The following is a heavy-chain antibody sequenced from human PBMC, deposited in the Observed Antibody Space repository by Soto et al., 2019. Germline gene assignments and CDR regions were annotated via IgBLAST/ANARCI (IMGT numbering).Heavy chain of an antibody. CDR3: ARHGNPSIAARRGNYYYGMDV. Sequence: NPSETLSLTCTVSGGSISSSSYYWGWIRQPPGKGLEWIGSIYYSGSTYYNPSLKSRVTISVDTSKNQFSLKLSSVTAADTAVYYCARHGNPSIAARRGNYYYGMDVWGQGTTVTVSS. CDR2: IYYSGST. CDR1: GGSISSSSYY. D-gene: IGHD6-6*01. J-gene: IGHJ6*02. V-gene: IGHV4-39*01.